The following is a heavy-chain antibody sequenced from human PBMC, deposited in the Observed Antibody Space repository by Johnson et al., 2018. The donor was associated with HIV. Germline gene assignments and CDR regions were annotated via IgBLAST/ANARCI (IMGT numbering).Heavy chain of an antibody. CDR1: GFTFSSYA. CDR3: AKDRNWGASGAFDI. V-gene: IGHV3-30*04. D-gene: IGHD7-27*01. Sequence: QEQLVESGGGVVQPGRSLRLSCAASGFTFSSYAMHWVRQAPGKGLEWVAVISYDGSNKYYADSVKGRFTISRDNSNNTLYLQMDSLRAEDTAVYYCAKDRNWGASGAFDIWGQGTMVTVSS. CDR2: ISYDGSNK. J-gene: IGHJ3*02.